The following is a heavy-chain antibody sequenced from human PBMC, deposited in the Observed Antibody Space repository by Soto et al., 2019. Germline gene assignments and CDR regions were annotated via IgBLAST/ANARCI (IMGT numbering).Heavy chain of an antibody. D-gene: IGHD6-13*01. CDR3: SKDFRGGNSSSNNWFDP. V-gene: IGHV3-23*01. CDR1: GFTYSSYA. J-gene: IGHJ5*02. CDR2: IGGSGGST. Sequence: AGSLSLSCAASGFTYSSYAMSWVRQAPGKGLEWVSAIGGSGGSTYYADSVKGRFTLTRDNSKNTLNLQMNSLRAEDTAVYYCSKDFRGGNSSSNNWFDPWGQGTLVTVSS.